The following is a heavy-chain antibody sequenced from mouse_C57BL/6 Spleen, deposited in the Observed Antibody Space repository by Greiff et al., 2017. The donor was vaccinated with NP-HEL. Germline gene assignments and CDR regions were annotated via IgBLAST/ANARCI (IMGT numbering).Heavy chain of an antibody. CDR2: IYPGDGDT. CDR1: GYAFSSYW. D-gene: IGHD3-3*01. V-gene: IGHV1-80*01. CDR3: ARSPEGVGAMDY. J-gene: IGHJ4*01. Sequence: QVQLQQSGAELVKPGASVKISCKASGYAFSSYWMNWVKQRPGKGLEWIGQIYPGDGDTNYNGKFKGKATLTADKSSSTAYMQLSSLTSEDSAVYFCARSPEGVGAMDYWGQGTSVTVSS.